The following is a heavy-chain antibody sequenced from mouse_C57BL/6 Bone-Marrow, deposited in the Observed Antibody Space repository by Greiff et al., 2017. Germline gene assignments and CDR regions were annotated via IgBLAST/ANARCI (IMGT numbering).Heavy chain of an antibody. Sequence: EVKLVESGAELVRPGASVKLSCTASGFNIKDDYMHWVKRRPEQGREWIGWIDPENGDTEYASKFPGKATIPADTSSNTAYLQLSSLTSEDTAVYYCTTVYDGYYEAWFAYWGQGTLVTVSA. CDR3: TTVYDGYYEAWFAY. CDR2: IDPENGDT. D-gene: IGHD2-3*01. V-gene: IGHV14-4*01. CDR1: GFNIKDDY. J-gene: IGHJ3*01.